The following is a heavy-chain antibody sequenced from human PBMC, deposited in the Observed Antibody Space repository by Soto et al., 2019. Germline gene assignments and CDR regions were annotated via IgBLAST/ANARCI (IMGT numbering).Heavy chain of an antibody. V-gene: IGHV4-39*01. CDR2: IYYSGNT. CDR1: CGSLGSSSYY. Sequence: SETLSLTCTVSCGSLGSSSYYWGWIRQSPGKGLEWIGNIYYSGNTFYNPSLKSRVTISVDTSKNQFYLHLSSVTAADTAIFYCASIAAPGTTHFDFWGQGTLVTVSS. J-gene: IGHJ4*02. CDR3: ASIAAPGTTHFDF. D-gene: IGHD6-13*01.